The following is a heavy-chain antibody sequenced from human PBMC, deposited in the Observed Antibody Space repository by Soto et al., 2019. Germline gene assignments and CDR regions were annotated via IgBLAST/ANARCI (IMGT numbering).Heavy chain of an antibody. CDR1: GGTFSSYT. Sequence: QVQLVQSGAEVKKPGSSVKVSCKASGGTFSSYTISWVRQAPGQGLEWMGRIIPILGIANYAQKFQGRVTITADKSTSTAYMELSSLRSEDTAVYYCARGGNRNKSPYYYGMDVWGQGTTVTVSS. CDR3: ARGGNRNKSPYYYGMDV. J-gene: IGHJ6*02. CDR2: IIPILGIA. V-gene: IGHV1-69*02.